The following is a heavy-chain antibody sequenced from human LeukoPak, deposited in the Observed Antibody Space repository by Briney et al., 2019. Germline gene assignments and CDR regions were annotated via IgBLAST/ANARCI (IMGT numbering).Heavy chain of an antibody. Sequence: PSETLSLTCTVSGGSISSYSWNWVRQPPGKGLEWIAYTSYSGTTNYNPSLKSRVTISVDTSKKQFSLKLSSVTAADTAVYYCARHEGKLWFGETAMNYWGQGTLVTVSS. CDR1: GGSISSYS. V-gene: IGHV4-59*08. D-gene: IGHD3-10*01. J-gene: IGHJ4*02. CDR2: TSYSGTT. CDR3: ARHEGKLWFGETAMNY.